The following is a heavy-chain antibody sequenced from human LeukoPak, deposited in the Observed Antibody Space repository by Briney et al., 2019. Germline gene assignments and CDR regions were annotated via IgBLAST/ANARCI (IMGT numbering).Heavy chain of an antibody. V-gene: IGHV3-30*18. CDR1: GFTFSSYG. D-gene: IGHD3-10*01. CDR3: AKWGYGSGSFFDY. CDR2: ISYDGSNK. Sequence: GRSLRLSCAASGFTFSSYGMHWVRQAPGKGLEWVAVISYDGSNKYYADSVKGRFTISRDNSKNTLYLQMNSLRAEDTAVCYCAKWGYGSGSFFDYWGQGTLVTVSS. J-gene: IGHJ4*02.